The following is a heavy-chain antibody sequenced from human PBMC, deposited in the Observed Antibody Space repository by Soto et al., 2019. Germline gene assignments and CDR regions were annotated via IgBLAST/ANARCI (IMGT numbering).Heavy chain of an antibody. CDR3: ARGYYDSRGQSNTFDV. V-gene: IGHV4-61*08. Sequence: SETLSLTCTVSDDSFRGAEYYWSWIRQPLGKGLQWVGYIYYTGDTNYHPALRSRVSISLDTSKSQISLRLTSVTAADTAIYYCARGYYDSRGQSNTFDVWGQGKMVTVS. CDR1: DDSFRGAEYY. J-gene: IGHJ3*01. CDR2: IYYTGDT. D-gene: IGHD3-22*01.